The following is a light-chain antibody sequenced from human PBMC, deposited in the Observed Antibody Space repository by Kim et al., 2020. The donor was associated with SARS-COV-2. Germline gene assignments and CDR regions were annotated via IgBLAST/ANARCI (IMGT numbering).Light chain of an antibody. J-gene: IGKJ1*01. Sequence: EIVLTQSPGTLSLSPGERATLSCRASQSVSSSSLAWYQQKPGQAPRLLIYGASSRLTGIPDRFSGSGSGTDFTLTINRLEPEEFAVYFCQQYGSSPRTFGQGTKVDIK. CDR3: QQYGSSPRT. V-gene: IGKV3-20*01. CDR1: QSVSSSS. CDR2: GAS.